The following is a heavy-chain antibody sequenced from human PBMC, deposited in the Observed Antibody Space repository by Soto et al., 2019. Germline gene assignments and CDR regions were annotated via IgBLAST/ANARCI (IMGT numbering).Heavy chain of an antibody. J-gene: IGHJ3*01. CDR1: GFILNHYA. D-gene: IGHD2-15*01. V-gene: IGHV1-3*01. Sequence: SGKVARTASGFILNHYAINRVRKAPGQRPEWLGWINPHNGGSKTSQKFRGRVTITTDKSATTVYMEMSSLTSEYTALYYCARDGWVNMRHCHFWGQGKEVAVS. CDR3: ARDGWVNMRHCHF. CDR2: INPHNGGS.